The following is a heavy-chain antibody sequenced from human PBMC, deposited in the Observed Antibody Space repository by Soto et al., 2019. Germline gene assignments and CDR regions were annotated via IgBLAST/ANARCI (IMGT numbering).Heavy chain of an antibody. J-gene: IGHJ4*02. Sequence: GGPLRLSCAASGFTFSSYAMSWVRQAPGKGLEWVSVLRGSGGSTHYADSVKGRFTISRDNSKNTLYLQMNSLRAEDTAVYYCAKWGGSGSYYSDGYFDLWGQGTLVTVSS. V-gene: IGHV3-23*01. CDR2: LRGSGGST. CDR3: AKWGGSGSYYSDGYFDL. CDR1: GFTFSSYA. D-gene: IGHD3-10*01.